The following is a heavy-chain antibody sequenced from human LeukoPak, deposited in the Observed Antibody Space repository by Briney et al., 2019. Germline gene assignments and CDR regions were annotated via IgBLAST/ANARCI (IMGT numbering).Heavy chain of an antibody. CDR1: GFTFSFFW. J-gene: IGHJ4*02. Sequence: GGSLRLSCAASGFTFSFFWMSWVRQAPGKGLEWVADIKQDGSEKYYVDSVTGRFTISRDNAETSLYLQMNSLRAEDAAVYYCARSRIVGATTPLDYWGEGSLVTVSS. CDR2: IKQDGSEK. D-gene: IGHD1-26*01. CDR3: ARSRIVGATTPLDY. V-gene: IGHV3-7*04.